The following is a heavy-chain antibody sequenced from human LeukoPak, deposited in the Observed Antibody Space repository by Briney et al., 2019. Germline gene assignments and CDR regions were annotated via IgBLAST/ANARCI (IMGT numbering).Heavy chain of an antibody. CDR1: GFTFSRYW. Sequence: PGGSLRLSCAASGFTFSRYWMHWVRQAPGKGLAWVSFIRSDGSTTYADSVKGRFTISRDNAKNTLYLQMNSLRAEDTAVYYCARDGVGEDYWGQGTLVTVSS. V-gene: IGHV3-74*01. D-gene: IGHD3-10*01. CDR2: IRSDGSTT. CDR3: ARDGVGEDY. J-gene: IGHJ4*02.